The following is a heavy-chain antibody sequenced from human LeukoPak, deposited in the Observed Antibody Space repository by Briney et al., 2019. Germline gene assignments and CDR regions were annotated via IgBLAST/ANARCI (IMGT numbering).Heavy chain of an antibody. V-gene: IGHV3-48*04. CDR2: ISSSSSTI. J-gene: IGHJ4*02. Sequence: GGSLRLSCAASGFTFSIYSINWVRQAPGRGLEWVSYISSSSSTIYYADSVKGRFTISRDNAKHSLYLQMNSLRAEDTAVYYRARSNSQQLVGSLGYWGQGTLVTVSS. CDR1: GFTFSIYS. CDR3: ARSNSQQLVGSLGY. D-gene: IGHD6-13*01.